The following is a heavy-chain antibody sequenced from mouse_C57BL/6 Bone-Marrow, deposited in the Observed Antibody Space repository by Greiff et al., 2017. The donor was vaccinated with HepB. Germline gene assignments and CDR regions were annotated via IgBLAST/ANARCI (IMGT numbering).Heavy chain of an antibody. CDR1: GYTFTSYW. CDR2: IYPGNSDT. Sequence: VQLQQSGTVLARPGASVKMSCKTSGYTFTSYWMHWVKQRPGQGLEWIGAIYPGNSDTSYNQKFKGKAKLTAVTSASTAYMELSSLTNEDSAVYYCTRLYYGSFYWYFDVWGTGTTVTVSS. D-gene: IGHD1-1*01. J-gene: IGHJ1*03. CDR3: TRLYYGSFYWYFDV. V-gene: IGHV1-5*01.